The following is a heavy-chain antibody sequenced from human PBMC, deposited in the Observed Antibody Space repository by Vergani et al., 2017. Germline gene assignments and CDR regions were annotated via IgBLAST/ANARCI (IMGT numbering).Heavy chain of an antibody. CDR2: IIPIFGTA. D-gene: IGHD3-3*01. V-gene: IGHV1-69*06. J-gene: IGHJ6*03. CDR3: AREGHDFWSGYPNYYYYYMDV. CDR1: GGTFSSYA. Sequence: QVQLVQSGAEVKKPGSSVKVSCKASGGTFSSYAISWVRQAPGQGLEWMGGIIPIFGTANYAQKFQGRVTITAEKSTSTAYMELRSLRSEDTAVYYCAREGHDFWSGYPNYYYYYMDVWGKGTTVTVSS.